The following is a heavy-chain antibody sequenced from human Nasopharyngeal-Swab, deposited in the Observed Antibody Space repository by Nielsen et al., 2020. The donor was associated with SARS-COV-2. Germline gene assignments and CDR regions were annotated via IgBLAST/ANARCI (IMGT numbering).Heavy chain of an antibody. CDR3: AKESSTYYYDN. CDR1: DFTFTNAW. Sequence: GESLKISCAAFDFTFTNAWMNWVRQAPGKGLEWVGIITSGGRTQVYADSVEGRFTISRDDPENTLYLQMNSLRPEDTAVYYCAKESSTYYYDNWGQGNLVTVSS. J-gene: IGHJ4*02. D-gene: IGHD2-2*01. V-gene: IGHV3-30*18. CDR2: ITSGGRTQ.